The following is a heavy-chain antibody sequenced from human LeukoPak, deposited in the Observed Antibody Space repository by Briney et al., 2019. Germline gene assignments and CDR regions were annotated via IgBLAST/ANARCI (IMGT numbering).Heavy chain of an antibody. J-gene: IGHJ5*02. D-gene: IGHD2-2*01. CDR1: GGSFSGYY. CDR2: IYYSGST. Sequence: SETLSLTYAVYGGSFSGYYWSWIRQPPGKGLEWIGSIYYSGSTYYNPSLKSRVTISVDTSKNQFSLKLSSVTAADTAVYYCARHRDIVVVLFDPWGQGTLVTVSS. V-gene: IGHV4-34*01. CDR3: ARHRDIVVVLFDP.